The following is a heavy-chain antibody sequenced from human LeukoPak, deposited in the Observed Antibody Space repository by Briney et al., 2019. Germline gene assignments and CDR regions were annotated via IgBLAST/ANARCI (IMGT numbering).Heavy chain of an antibody. V-gene: IGHV3-30-3*01. CDR3: ARVAYGGRGFDY. Sequence: GGSLRLSCAASGFTFSSYAMHWVRQAPGKGLEWVAVISYDGSNKYHADSVKGRFTISRDNSKNTLYLQMNSLRAEDTAVYYCARVAYGGRGFDYWGQGTLVTVSS. CDR1: GFTFSSYA. CDR2: ISYDGSNK. J-gene: IGHJ4*02. D-gene: IGHD4-23*01.